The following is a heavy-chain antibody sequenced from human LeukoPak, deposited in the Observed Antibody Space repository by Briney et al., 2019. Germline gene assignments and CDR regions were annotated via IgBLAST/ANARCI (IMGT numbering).Heavy chain of an antibody. CDR1: GGSFSGYY. Sequence: SETLSLTCAVYGGSFSGYYWSWIRQPPGKGLEWIGEINHSGSTNYNPSLKSRVTISVDTSKNQFSLKLSSVTAADTAVYYCARRYCSSTSCYAAESFDYWGQGTLVTVSS. V-gene: IGHV4-34*01. J-gene: IGHJ4*02. CDR2: INHSGST. D-gene: IGHD2-2*01. CDR3: ARRYCSSTSCYAAESFDY.